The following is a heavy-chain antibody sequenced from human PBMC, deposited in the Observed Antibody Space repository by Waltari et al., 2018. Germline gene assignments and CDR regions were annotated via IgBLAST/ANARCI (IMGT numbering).Heavy chain of an antibody. CDR2: IYPGDSDT. D-gene: IGHD6-19*01. CDR1: GYSFTSYW. CDR3: ARLAPTADYYYGMDV. V-gene: IGHV5-51*03. Sequence: EVQLVQSGAEVKKPGESLKISCKGSGYSFTSYWIGWVRQMPGKGLEWMGIIYPGDSDTSYSPSFQGQVTISADKSISTAYLQWSSLKASDTAMYYCARLAPTADYYYGMDVWGQGTTVTVSS. J-gene: IGHJ6*02.